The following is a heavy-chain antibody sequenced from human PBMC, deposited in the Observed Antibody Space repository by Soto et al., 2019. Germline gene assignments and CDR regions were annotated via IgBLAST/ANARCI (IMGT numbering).Heavy chain of an antibody. CDR3: AGTSCSSTTCPTTY. J-gene: IGHJ4*02. V-gene: IGHV1-2*02. CDR2: INPHSGGT. D-gene: IGHD2-2*01. Sequence: ASVKVSCKTSGYTFTGYYIYWVRQAPGQGLEWMGWINPHSGGTDSSQKFQGRVTMTRDTSISTAYMELSRLRSDDTAVYYCAGTSCSSTTCPTTYWGQGALVTVSS. CDR1: GYTFTGYY.